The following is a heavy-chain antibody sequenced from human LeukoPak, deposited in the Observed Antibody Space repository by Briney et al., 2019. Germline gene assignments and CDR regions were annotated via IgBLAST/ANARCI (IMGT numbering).Heavy chain of an antibody. CDR2: TYYRSTWYN. J-gene: IGHJ5*02. CDR1: GDSVSSNSVT. V-gene: IGHV6-1*01. CDR3: ARRLTRYDCFDP. D-gene: IGHD1-1*01. Sequence: SQTLSLTCAISGDSVSSNSVTWNWIRQSPSRGLEWLGRTYYRSTWYNDYAVSVRGRITVNPDTSKNQFSLHLNSVTPEDTAVYYCARRLTRYDCFDPWGQRILVTVSS.